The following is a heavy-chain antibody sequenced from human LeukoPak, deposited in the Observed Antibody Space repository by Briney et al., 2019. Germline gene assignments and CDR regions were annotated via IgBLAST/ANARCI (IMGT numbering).Heavy chain of an antibody. CDR2: IYPGDSDT. D-gene: IGHD2-2*01. V-gene: IGHV5-51*01. CDR1: GYSFTTYW. Sequence: GESLKISCQGSGYSFTTYWIGWVRQLPGKGLEWMGIIYPGDSDTRYSPSFQGQVTMSADKSISTAYLQWSSLKASDTAMYYCARRKGCSSTSCPPDYWGQGTLVTVSS. J-gene: IGHJ4*02. CDR3: ARRKGCSSTSCPPDY.